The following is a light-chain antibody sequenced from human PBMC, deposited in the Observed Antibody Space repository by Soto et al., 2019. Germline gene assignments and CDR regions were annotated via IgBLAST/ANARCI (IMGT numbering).Light chain of an antibody. V-gene: IGKV1-5*03. CDR1: QSISSW. Sequence: DIQMTQSPSTLSASVGDRVTITCRAGQSISSWMALYQQKPGKAPKLLIYKACSLESGVPSRYSGSGSGTDFTLTISCLQSEDVATDYCQWYYSYPPITFGQGTRLEIK. J-gene: IGKJ5*01. CDR2: KAC. CDR3: QWYYSYPPIT.